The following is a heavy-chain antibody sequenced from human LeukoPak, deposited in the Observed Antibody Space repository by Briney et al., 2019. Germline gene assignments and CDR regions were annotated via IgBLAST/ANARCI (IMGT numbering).Heavy chain of an antibody. V-gene: IGHV1-2*04. Sequence: ASVKVSCKASGYTFTGYYMHWVRQAPGQGLEWMGWINPNSGGTNYAQKFQGWVTMTRDTSISTAYMELSRLRSDDTAVYYCARDRHPRVGDAFDIWGQGTMVTVSS. CDR1: GYTFTGYY. CDR2: INPNSGGT. J-gene: IGHJ3*02. D-gene: IGHD1-26*01. CDR3: ARDRHPRVGDAFDI.